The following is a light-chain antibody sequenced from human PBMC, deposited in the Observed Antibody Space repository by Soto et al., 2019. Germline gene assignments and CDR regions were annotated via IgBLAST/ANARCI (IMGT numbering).Light chain of an antibody. CDR1: RSDVGGYID. CDR3: RSYTTSSSNV. J-gene: IGLJ1*01. CDR2: YVT. V-gene: IGLV2-14*01. Sequence: QSVLTQPASVSGSPGQSITISCTGTRSDVGGYIDFSWYQQHPGKAPKLMIYYVTSRPSGVSYRFSGSKSGNTASLTISGLQAEDEADYYCRSYTTSSSNVFGTGTKVTVL.